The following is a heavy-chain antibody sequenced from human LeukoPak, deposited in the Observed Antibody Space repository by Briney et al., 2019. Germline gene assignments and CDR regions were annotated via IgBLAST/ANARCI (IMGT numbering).Heavy chain of an antibody. V-gene: IGHV4-4*07. D-gene: IGHD6-13*01. CDR3: ARDLFVASSLFFDY. Sequence: SETLSLTCTVSGGSISSYYWSWIRQPAGKGLEWIGRIYTSGSTNYNPSLKSRVTMSVDTSKNHFSLKLSSVTAADTAVYYCARDLFVASSLFFDYWGQGTLVTVSS. CDR1: GGSISSYY. J-gene: IGHJ4*02. CDR2: IYTSGST.